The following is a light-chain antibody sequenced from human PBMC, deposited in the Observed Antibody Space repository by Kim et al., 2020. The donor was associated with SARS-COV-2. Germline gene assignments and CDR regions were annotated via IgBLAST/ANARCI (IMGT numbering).Light chain of an antibody. J-gene: IGKJ4*01. CDR3: QQYNNWPPLT. V-gene: IGKV3-15*01. CDR2: GAS. Sequence: SPEERATRSCRASQSVSSNLAWYQQKPGQAPRLLIYGASTRATGIPARFSGSGSGTEFTLTISSLQSEDFAVYYCQQYNNWPPLTFGGGTKVDIK. CDR1: QSVSSN.